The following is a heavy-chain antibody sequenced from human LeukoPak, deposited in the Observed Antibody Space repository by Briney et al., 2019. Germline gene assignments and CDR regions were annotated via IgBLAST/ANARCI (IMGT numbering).Heavy chain of an antibody. CDR2: MNPNSGNT. CDR1: GYTFTSYD. D-gene: IGHD6-6*01. CDR3: ARVVRIAARPLDY. V-gene: IGHV1-8*01. Sequence: ASVKVSCKASGYTFTSYDTNWVRQATGQGLEWMGWMNPNSGNTGYAQKFQGRVTMTRNTSISTAYMELSSLRSEDTAVYYCARVVRIAARPLDYWGQGTLVTVSS. J-gene: IGHJ4*02.